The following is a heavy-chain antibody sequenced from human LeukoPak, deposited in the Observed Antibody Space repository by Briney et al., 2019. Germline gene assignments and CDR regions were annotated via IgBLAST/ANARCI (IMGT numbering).Heavy chain of an antibody. CDR2: IYSTGST. Sequence: SETLSLTSTVSGGSISSYYWSWIRQPAGKGLEWIGRIYSTGSTNYNPSLKSRVTMSVDTSKNQFSLRLRSVTAADTAVYYCARQIASAGTAGFDFWGQGALVTVSS. J-gene: IGHJ4*02. D-gene: IGHD6-13*01. CDR1: GGSISSYY. CDR3: ARQIASAGTAGFDF. V-gene: IGHV4-4*07.